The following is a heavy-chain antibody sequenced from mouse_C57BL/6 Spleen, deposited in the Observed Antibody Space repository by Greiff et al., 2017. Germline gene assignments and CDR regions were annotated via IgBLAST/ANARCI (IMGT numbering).Heavy chain of an antibody. CDR1: GYTFTSYW. V-gene: IGHV1-52*01. Sequence: QVQLQQPGAELVRPGSSVKLSCKASGYTFTSYWMHWVKQRPIQGLEWIGNIDPSDSETHYNQKFKDKATLTVDKSSSTAYMQLSSLTSEDSAVYYCARGSTTVIATDYGGQGTTLTASS. CDR3: ARGSTTVIATDY. CDR2: IDPSDSET. J-gene: IGHJ2*01. D-gene: IGHD1-1*01.